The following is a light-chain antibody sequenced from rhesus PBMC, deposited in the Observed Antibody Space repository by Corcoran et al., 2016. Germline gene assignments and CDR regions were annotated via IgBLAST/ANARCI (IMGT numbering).Light chain of an antibody. V-gene: IGKV1-22*01. CDR2: KAS. CDR1: QGISSW. J-gene: IGKJ1*01. Sequence: DIQMTQSPSSLSASVGDTVTITCRASQGISSWLAWYQQKPGKAPKLLIYKASSLQSGVPSRVSGSGSGTDFPLPISSLQSEDFATYFCQQYSSRRTFGQGTKVEIK. CDR3: QQYSSRRT.